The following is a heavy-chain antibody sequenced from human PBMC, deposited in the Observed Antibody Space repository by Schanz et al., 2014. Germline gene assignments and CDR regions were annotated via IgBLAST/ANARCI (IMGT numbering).Heavy chain of an antibody. V-gene: IGHV1-69*02. Sequence: QLQLVQSGAEVKKPGSSVKVSCKLSGGTFRSYTISWMRQAPGQGLEWMGKIIPVLNIATYAQRFQGRVSITADTSTNTAYMELSSLTSEDTAVHYCARGRGFYDYWGQGTLVTVSA. CDR2: IIPVLNIA. J-gene: IGHJ4*02. CDR1: GGTFRSYT. CDR3: ARGRGFYDY. D-gene: IGHD3-10*01.